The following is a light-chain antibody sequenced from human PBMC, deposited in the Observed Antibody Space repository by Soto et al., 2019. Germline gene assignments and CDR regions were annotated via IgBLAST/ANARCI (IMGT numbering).Light chain of an antibody. CDR3: QKYSTAPQT. Sequence: DIQMTQSPSSLSASIGDRVTITCRASQGIIDYVAWFQQKAGKPPKLLIYAASTLHPGVPSRFSGSGSGTDFPLTISSLQPEDVATYYCQKYSTAPQTFGPGTKVEIK. CDR2: AAS. CDR1: QGIIDY. V-gene: IGKV1-27*01. J-gene: IGKJ1*01.